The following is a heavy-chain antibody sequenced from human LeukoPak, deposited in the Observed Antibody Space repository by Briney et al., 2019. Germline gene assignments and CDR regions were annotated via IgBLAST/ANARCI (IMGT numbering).Heavy chain of an antibody. CDR1: GYSFPSYW. CDR2: IYPGDSDT. V-gene: IGHV5-51*01. CDR3: ARRLKNLRGIDY. Sequence: GESLKISCKGSGYSFPSYWIAWVRQMPGKGLEWMGIIYPGDSDTTYNPSFQGQVTISADKSISTAYLQWSSLKASDTAIYYCARRLKNLRGIDYWGQGTLVTVSS. D-gene: IGHD2/OR15-2a*01. J-gene: IGHJ4*02.